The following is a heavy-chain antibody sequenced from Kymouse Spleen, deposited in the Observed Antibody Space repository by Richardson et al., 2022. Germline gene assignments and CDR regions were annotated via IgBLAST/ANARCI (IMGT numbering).Heavy chain of an antibody. J-gene: IGHJ4*02. CDR1: GFTFSDHY. D-gene: IGHD1-26*01. CDR3: ARGGSYWPFDY. CDR2: TRNKANSYTT. V-gene: IGHV3-72*01. Sequence: EVQLVESGGGLVQPGGSLRLSCAASGFTFSDHYMDWVRQAPGKGLEWVGRTRNKANSYTTEYAASVKGRFTISRDDSKNSLYLQMNSLKTEDTAVYYCARGGSYWPFDYWGQGTLVTVSS.